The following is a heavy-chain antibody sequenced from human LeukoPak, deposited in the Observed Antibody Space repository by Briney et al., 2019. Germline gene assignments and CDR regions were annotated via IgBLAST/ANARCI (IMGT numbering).Heavy chain of an antibody. CDR2: ISGSGGST. V-gene: IGHV3-23*01. Sequence: GGPLRLSCAASGFTFSSYGMSWVRQAPGKGLEWVSAISGSGGSTYYADSVKGRFTISRDNSKNTLYLQMNSLRAEDAAVYYCAKDPRYDLGKDWGQGTLVTVSS. CDR3: AKDPRYDLGKD. J-gene: IGHJ4*02. CDR1: GFTFSSYG. D-gene: IGHD3-3*01.